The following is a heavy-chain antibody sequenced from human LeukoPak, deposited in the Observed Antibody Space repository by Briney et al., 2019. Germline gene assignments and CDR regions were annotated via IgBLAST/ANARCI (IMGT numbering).Heavy chain of an antibody. Sequence: GASVKVSCKASGGTFSSYAISWVRQAPGQGLEWMGGIIPIFGTANYAQKFQGRATITADESTSTAYMELSSLRSEDTAVYYCARAVNYGDYPFDHWGQGTLVTVSS. V-gene: IGHV1-69*13. CDR1: GGTFSSYA. CDR3: ARAVNYGDYPFDH. J-gene: IGHJ4*02. D-gene: IGHD4-17*01. CDR2: IIPIFGTA.